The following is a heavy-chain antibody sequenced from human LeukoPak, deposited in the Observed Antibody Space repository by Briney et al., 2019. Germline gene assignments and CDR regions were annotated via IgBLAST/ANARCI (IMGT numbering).Heavy chain of an antibody. V-gene: IGHV4-61*02. Sequence: SETLSLTCTVSGGSISSGSYYWSWIRQPAGKGLEWIGRIYTSGSTNYNPSLKSRVTISVDTSKNQFSLKLSSVTAADTAVYYCARLSAYYTFDYWGQGTLVTVSS. D-gene: IGHD3-3*01. CDR1: GGSISSGSYY. J-gene: IGHJ4*02. CDR3: ARLSAYYTFDY. CDR2: IYTSGST.